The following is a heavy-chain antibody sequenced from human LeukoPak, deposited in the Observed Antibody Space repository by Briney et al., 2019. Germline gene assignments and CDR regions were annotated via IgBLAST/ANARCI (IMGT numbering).Heavy chain of an antibody. CDR3: AKRGESSGHPYFDY. Sequence: PGGSLRLSCAASGFTFSNYGLHWVRQAPGKGLEWVAFIRYDGSDKYYADSVKGRFTISRDNSKNTLYVQMNSLRAEDTAVYYCAKRGESSGHPYFDYWGQGTLVTVSS. D-gene: IGHD3-22*01. CDR2: IRYDGSDK. V-gene: IGHV3-30*02. J-gene: IGHJ4*02. CDR1: GFTFSNYG.